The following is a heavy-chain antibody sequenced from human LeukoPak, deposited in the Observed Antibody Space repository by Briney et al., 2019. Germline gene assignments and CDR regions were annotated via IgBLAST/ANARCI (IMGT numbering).Heavy chain of an antibody. CDR1: GYTFTSYD. CDR2: MNPNSGNT. J-gene: IGHJ5*02. V-gene: IGHV1-8*01. CDR3: ARGRILYSTPRLFDP. Sequence: ASVKVSCKASGYTFTSYDINWVRQATGQGLEWMGWMNPNSGNTGYAQKFQGRVTVTRNTSISTAYMELSSLRSEDTAVYYCARGRILYSTPRLFDPWGQGTLVTVSS. D-gene: IGHD2-8*01.